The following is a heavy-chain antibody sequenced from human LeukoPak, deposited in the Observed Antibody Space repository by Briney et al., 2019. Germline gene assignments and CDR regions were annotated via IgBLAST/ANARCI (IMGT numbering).Heavy chain of an antibody. CDR3: ARHRSGGSQDDAFDI. V-gene: IGHV3-7*01. CDR2: IKEDGSEK. CDR1: KFIFSKYW. J-gene: IGHJ3*02. Sequence: GGSLRLSCAASKFIFSKYWMSWVRQAPGKGLEWVADIKEDGSEKYYVDSVKGRFTISRQNAKSSLFLQMNSLRAEDTAVYYCARHRSGGSQDDAFDIWGQGTLVTVSS. D-gene: IGHD2-15*01.